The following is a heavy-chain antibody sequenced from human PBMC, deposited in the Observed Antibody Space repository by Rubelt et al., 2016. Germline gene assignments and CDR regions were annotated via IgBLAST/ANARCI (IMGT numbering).Heavy chain of an antibody. CDR1: GGSISSGSYY. CDR2: IYYSGST. Sequence: QLQLQESGPGLVKPSETLSLTCTVSGGSISSGSYYWGWIRQPPGKGLEWIGSIYYSGSTYYNPSLKSRLTISVATSKNQFSLNLSSVTASDTAVYYCAGAGSGWYDLDHWGQGTLITVSS. CDR3: AGAGSGWYDLDH. D-gene: IGHD6-19*01. V-gene: IGHV4-39*07. J-gene: IGHJ4*02.